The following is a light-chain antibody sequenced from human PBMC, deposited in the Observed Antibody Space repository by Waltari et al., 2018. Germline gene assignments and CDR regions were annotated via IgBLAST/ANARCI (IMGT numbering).Light chain of an antibody. Sequence: DVVMTQSPLSLPVTLGQPASISCRSSQSLVHSDGNTSLRWFQQRPGQSPRRLIYKVSNRDSGVPDRFSGSGSGTDFTLKISRVEAEDIAIYYCMQGIHWPRSFGQGTKVEIE. CDR3: MQGIHWPRS. J-gene: IGKJ1*01. V-gene: IGKV2-30*02. CDR2: KVS. CDR1: QSLVHSDGNTS.